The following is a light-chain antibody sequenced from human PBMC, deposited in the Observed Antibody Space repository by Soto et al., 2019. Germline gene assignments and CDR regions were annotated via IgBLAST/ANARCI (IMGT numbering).Light chain of an antibody. CDR1: QSVTASY. CDR3: QQYGSSPYT. CDR2: AAS. V-gene: IGKV3-20*01. J-gene: IGKJ2*01. Sequence: EIVLTQSPGTLSLSPGERATLSCRASQSVTASYLAWYQQKPGQAPRLLIYAASSRATGIPDRFSGSGSGTDFTLSTSRLEPVDFAVYYCQQYGSSPYTFGQGTKLEI.